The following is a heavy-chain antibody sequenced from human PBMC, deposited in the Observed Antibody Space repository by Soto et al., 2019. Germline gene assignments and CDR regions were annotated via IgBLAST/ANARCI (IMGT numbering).Heavy chain of an antibody. D-gene: IGHD1-20*01. J-gene: IGHJ6*02. Sequence: SLRLSCAASGFTFGSYGMHWVRQAPGKGLEWVAVISYDGSNKYYADSVKGRFTISRDNSKNTLYLQMNSLRAEDTAVYYCAKGYNWKFSPIYYYYYGMDVWGQGTTVTVSS. V-gene: IGHV3-30*18. CDR3: AKGYNWKFSPIYYYYYGMDV. CDR1: GFTFGSYG. CDR2: ISYDGSNK.